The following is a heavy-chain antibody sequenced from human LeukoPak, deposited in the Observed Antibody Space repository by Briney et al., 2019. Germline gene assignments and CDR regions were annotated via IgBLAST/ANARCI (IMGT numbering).Heavy chain of an antibody. D-gene: IGHD6-13*01. Sequence: PGGSLRLSCAASGFTFSSYWMSWVRQAPGKGLEWVANIKQDGSEKYYVDSVKGRFTISRDNAKNSLYLQMNSLRAGDTAVYYCARDLSSSYSSVDHWGQGTLVTVSS. CDR3: ARDLSSSYSSVDH. CDR2: IKQDGSEK. CDR1: GFTFSSYW. V-gene: IGHV3-7*01. J-gene: IGHJ4*02.